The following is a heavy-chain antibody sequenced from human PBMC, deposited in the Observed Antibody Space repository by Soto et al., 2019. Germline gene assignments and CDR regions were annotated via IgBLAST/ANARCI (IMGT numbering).Heavy chain of an antibody. CDR1: GFTFSSYG. V-gene: IGHV3-30*18. CDR2: ISYDGSNK. J-gene: IGHJ4*02. Sequence: QVQLVESGGGVVQPGRSLRLSCAASGFTFSSYGMHWVRQAPGKGLEWVAVISYDGSNKYYADSVKGRFTISRDNSKNTLYLQMNSLRAEDTAVYYCAKSPLLVTSSYYFDYWGQGTLVTVSS. D-gene: IGHD2-21*02. CDR3: AKSPLLVTSSYYFDY.